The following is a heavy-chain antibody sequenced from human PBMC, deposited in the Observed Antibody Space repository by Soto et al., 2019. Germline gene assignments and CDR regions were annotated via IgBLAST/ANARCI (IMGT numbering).Heavy chain of an antibody. CDR3: ARDPGIGYCSGGSCYIPGDYYYYMDV. J-gene: IGHJ6*03. CDR1: GGTFSSYA. V-gene: IGHV1-69*01. Sequence: KISCKASGGTFSSYAISWVRQAPGQGLEWMGGIIPIFGTANYAQKFQGRVTITADESTSTAYMELSSLRSEDTAVYYCARDPGIGYCSGGSCYIPGDYYYYMDVWGKGTTVTVSS. CDR2: IIPIFGTA. D-gene: IGHD2-15*01.